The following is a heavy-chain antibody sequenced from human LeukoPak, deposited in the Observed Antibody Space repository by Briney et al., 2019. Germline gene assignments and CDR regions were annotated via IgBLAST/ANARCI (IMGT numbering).Heavy chain of an antibody. CDR2: IKQDGSEK. D-gene: IGHD2-2*02. Sequence: GGSLRLSCAASGFTLSSHWMSWVRQAPGKGLEWVANIKQDGSEKYYVDSVKGRFTISRDNAKNSLYLQMNSLRAEDTTVYYCARGGLPLYPTFDYWGQGTLVTVSS. V-gene: IGHV3-7*01. CDR3: ARGGLPLYPTFDY. CDR1: GFTLSSHW. J-gene: IGHJ4*02.